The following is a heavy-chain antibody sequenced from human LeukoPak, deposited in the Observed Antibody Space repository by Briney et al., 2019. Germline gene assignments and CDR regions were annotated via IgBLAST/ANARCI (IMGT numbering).Heavy chain of an antibody. J-gene: IGHJ4*02. CDR2: IYYSGST. CDR3: AREARVTYDILTGYFDY. CDR1: GGSISSYY. V-gene: IGHV4-59*01. Sequence: SETLSLTCTVSGGSISSYYWSWIRQPPGKGLEWIGYIYYSGSTNYNPSLKSRVTISVDTSKNQFSLKLSSATAADTAVYYCAREARVTYDILTGYFDYWGQGTLVTVSS. D-gene: IGHD3-9*01.